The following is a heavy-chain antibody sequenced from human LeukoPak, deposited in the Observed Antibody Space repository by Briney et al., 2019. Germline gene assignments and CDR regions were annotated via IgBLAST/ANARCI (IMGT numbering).Heavy chain of an antibody. CDR1: GGTFSSYA. CDR3: ARAGEYQLLYDY. J-gene: IGHJ4*02. D-gene: IGHD2-2*02. V-gene: IGHV1-69*13. CDR2: IIPIFGTA. Sequence: ASVKVSCKASGGTFSSYAISWVRQAPGQGLEWMGGIIPIFGTANYAQKFQGRVTITADESTSTAYMGLSSLRSEDTAVYYCARAGEYQLLYDYWGQGTLVTVSS.